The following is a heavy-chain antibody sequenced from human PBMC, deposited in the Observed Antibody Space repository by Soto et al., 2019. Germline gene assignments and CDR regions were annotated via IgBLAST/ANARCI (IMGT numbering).Heavy chain of an antibody. CDR2: ISYDGSNK. Sequence: QVQLVESGGGVVQPGRSLRLSCAASGFTFSSYAMHWVRQAPGKGLEWVAVISYDGSNKYYADSVKGRFTISRDNSKNTLYLQMNSLRAEDTAVHYCARDKVPILYFSGMDVWGQGTTVTVSS. CDR3: ARDKVPILYFSGMDV. D-gene: IGHD3-10*01. J-gene: IGHJ6*02. V-gene: IGHV3-30-3*01. CDR1: GFTFSSYA.